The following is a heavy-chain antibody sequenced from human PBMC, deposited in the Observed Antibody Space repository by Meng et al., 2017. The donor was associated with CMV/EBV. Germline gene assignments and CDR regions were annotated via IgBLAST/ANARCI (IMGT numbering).Heavy chain of an antibody. CDR2: IYTSGST. D-gene: IGHD4-17*01. J-gene: IGHJ4*02. CDR1: GGSISRYY. CDR3: ARGPEVDYGDYVGLDY. Sequence: QVYVQRPGPGLVKPSQPLSLTVTVSGGSISRYYWSWIRQPAGKGLEWIGRIYTSGSTNYNPSLKSRVTMSVDTSKNQFSLKLSSVTAADTAVYYCARGPEVDYGDYVGLDYWGQGTLVTVSS. V-gene: IGHV4-4*07.